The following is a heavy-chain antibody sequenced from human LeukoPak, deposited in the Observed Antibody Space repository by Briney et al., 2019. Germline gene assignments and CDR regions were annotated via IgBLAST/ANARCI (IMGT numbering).Heavy chain of an antibody. V-gene: IGHV5-51*01. Sequence: GESLKISCKGSGYSFTSYWIGWVRQMPGKGLEWMGIIYPGDSDTRYSPSFQGQVAISADKSISTAYLQWSSLKASDTAMYYCARHEVVAATNRRSDYYYYYMDVWGKGTTVTVSS. CDR1: GYSFTSYW. J-gene: IGHJ6*03. D-gene: IGHD2-15*01. CDR3: ARHEVVAATNRRSDYYYYYMDV. CDR2: IYPGDSDT.